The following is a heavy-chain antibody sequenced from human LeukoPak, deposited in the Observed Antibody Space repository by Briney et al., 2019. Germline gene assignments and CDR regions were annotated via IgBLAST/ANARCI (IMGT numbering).Heavy chain of an antibody. V-gene: IGHV1-69*13. CDR2: IIPIFGTA. D-gene: IGHD4-17*01. J-gene: IGHJ3*02. CDR1: GGTFSSYA. CDR3: ARVLPTVTTLISNHAFDI. Sequence: SVKVSCKASGGTFSSYAISWVRQAPGQGLEWMGGIIPIFGTANYAQKFQGRVTITADESTSTAYMELSSLRSEDTAVYYCARVLPTVTTLISNHAFDIWGQGTMVTVSS.